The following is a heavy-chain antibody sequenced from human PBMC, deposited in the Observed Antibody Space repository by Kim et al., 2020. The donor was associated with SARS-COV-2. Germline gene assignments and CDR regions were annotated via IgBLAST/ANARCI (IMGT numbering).Heavy chain of an antibody. Sequence: SETLSLTCTVSGGSISSYYWSWIRQPPGKGLEWIGYIYYSGSTNYNPSLKSRVTISVDTSKNQFSLKLSPVTAGDTAVYYCARVASSIAVAVAFDPWGQGALVTVSS. J-gene: IGHJ5*02. CDR1: GGSISSYY. CDR2: IYYSGST. D-gene: IGHD6-19*01. CDR3: ARVASSIAVAVAFDP. V-gene: IGHV4-59*01.